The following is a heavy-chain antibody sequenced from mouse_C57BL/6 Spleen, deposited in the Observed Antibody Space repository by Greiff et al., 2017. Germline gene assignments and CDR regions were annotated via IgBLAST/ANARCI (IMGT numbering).Heavy chain of an antibody. Sequence: QVQLQQPGAELVMPGASVKLSCKASGYTFTSYWMHWVKQRPGQGLEWIGEIDPSDSYTNYNQKFKGKSTLTVDKSSSTAYMQLSSLTSEDSAVYYCARLKGNWGVYCDYWGQGTTLTVSS. J-gene: IGHJ2*01. CDR2: IDPSDSYT. D-gene: IGHD4-1*01. V-gene: IGHV1-69*01. CDR3: ARLKGNWGVYCDY. CDR1: GYTFTSYW.